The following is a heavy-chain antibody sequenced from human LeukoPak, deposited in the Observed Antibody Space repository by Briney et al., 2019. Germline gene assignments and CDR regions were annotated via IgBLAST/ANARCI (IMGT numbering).Heavy chain of an antibody. CDR2: INQDGSKE. J-gene: IGHJ4*02. CDR1: GFTFSNYW. Sequence: GSLRLSCAASGFTFSNYWMTWVRQAPGKGLEWVAHINQDGSKEYYMDSVKARFTISRDNAKKSLSLQMNSLRAEDTAVYYCVRDGGVSGYDLLDYWGQGTLVTVSS. V-gene: IGHV3-7*01. D-gene: IGHD5-12*01. CDR3: VRDGGVSGYDLLDY.